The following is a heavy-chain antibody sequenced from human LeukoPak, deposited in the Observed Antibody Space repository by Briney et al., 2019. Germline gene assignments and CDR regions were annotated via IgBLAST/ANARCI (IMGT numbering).Heavy chain of an antibody. D-gene: IGHD3-22*01. Sequence: SETLSLTCTVSGDSISSSSYSWGWIRQPPGKGLEWIGTIDYSGNTYSNPSLKSRVTISVDASKIHFSLKLSSVTAADTAVYYCARLVVSRPSSHAFDVWGQGTMVTVSS. CDR2: IDYSGNT. V-gene: IGHV4-39*02. J-gene: IGHJ3*01. CDR3: ARLVVSRPSSHAFDV. CDR1: GDSISSSSYS.